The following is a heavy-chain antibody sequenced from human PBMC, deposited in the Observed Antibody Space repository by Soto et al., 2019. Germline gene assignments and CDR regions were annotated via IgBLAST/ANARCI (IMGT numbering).Heavy chain of an antibody. CDR3: ARQTVLLWFGELLLYYYGMDV. J-gene: IGHJ6*02. CDR1: GGSISSGGYY. V-gene: IGHV4-31*03. D-gene: IGHD3-10*01. CDR2: IYYSGST. Sequence: PSETLSLTCTVSGGSISSGGYYWSWIRQHPGKGLEWIGYIYYSGSTYYNPSLKSRVTISVDTSKNQFSLKLSSVTAADTAVYYCARQTVLLWFGELLLYYYGMDVWGQGTTVTVSS.